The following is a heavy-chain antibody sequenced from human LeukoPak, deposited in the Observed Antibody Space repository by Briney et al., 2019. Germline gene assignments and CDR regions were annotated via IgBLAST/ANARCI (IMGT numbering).Heavy chain of an antibody. CDR3: ASGGTKLDY. V-gene: IGHV1-2*02. Sequence: ASVKVSCKASGYTFTGYYIHWVRQAPGQGPEWLGWIHPNSGDTNYAQKFQGRVTMTRDTSIGTAYMELSSLISDDTAVYYRASGGTKLDYWGQGTLVTVSS. CDR1: GYTFTGYY. CDR2: IHPNSGDT. J-gene: IGHJ4*02. D-gene: IGHD2-2*01.